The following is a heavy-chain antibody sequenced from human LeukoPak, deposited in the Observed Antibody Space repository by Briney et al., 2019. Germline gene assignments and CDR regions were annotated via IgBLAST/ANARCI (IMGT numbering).Heavy chain of an antibody. CDR3: ARGALFWSGYSNPSVDYYGMDV. D-gene: IGHD3-3*01. Sequence: SETLSLTCAVYGGSFSGYYWSWIRQPPGKGLEWIGEINHSGSTNYNPSLKSRVTISVDTSKNQFSLKLSSVTAADTAVYYCARGALFWSGYSNPSVDYYGMDVWGQGTTVTVSS. V-gene: IGHV4-34*01. J-gene: IGHJ6*02. CDR2: INHSGST. CDR1: GGSFSGYY.